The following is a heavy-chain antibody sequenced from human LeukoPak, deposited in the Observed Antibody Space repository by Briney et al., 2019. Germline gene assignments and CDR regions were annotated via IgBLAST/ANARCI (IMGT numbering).Heavy chain of an antibody. D-gene: IGHD6-13*01. J-gene: IGHJ3*02. CDR1: GFTFDDYA. CDR2: ISWNSGSI. CDR3: AKDRGPKQQLVRGGAFDI. Sequence: GGSLRLSCAASGFTFDDYAMHWVRQAPGKGLEWVSGISWNSGSIGYADSVKGRFTISRDNAKNSLYLQMNSLRAEDTALYYCAKDRGPKQQLVRGGAFDIWGQGTMVTVSS. V-gene: IGHV3-9*01.